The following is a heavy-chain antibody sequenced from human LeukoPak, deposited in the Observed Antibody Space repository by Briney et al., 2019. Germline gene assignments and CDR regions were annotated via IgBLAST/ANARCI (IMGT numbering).Heavy chain of an antibody. D-gene: IGHD5-18*01. CDR1: GGSFSGYY. Sequence: SETLSLTCAVYGGSFSGYYWSWIRQPPGKGLEWIGYIYYSGSTNYNPSLKSRVTISVDTSKNQFSLKLSSVTAADTAVYYCARDLGYSYGHYAFDIWGQGTMVTVSS. CDR3: ARDLGYSYGHYAFDI. J-gene: IGHJ3*02. V-gene: IGHV4-59*01. CDR2: IYYSGST.